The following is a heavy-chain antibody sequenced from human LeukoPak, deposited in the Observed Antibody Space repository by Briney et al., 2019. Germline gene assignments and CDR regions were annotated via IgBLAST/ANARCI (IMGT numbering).Heavy chain of an antibody. CDR1: GGSISSSTYY. V-gene: IGHV4-39*01. CDR2: SDYSGST. CDR3: ARHVGRGSFRRVDYYYYMDV. Sequence: PETLSLTCTLSGGSISSSTYYWGWIRQPPGKRLEWIGNSDYSGSTYYSSSLKSRVTMSVDTSKNQFSLKLSSVTAADTAVYFCARHVGRGSFRRVDYYYYMDVWGKGTTVTVSS. D-gene: IGHD1-26*01. J-gene: IGHJ6*03.